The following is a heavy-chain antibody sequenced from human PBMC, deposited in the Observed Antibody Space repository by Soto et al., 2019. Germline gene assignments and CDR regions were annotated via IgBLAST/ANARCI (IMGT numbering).Heavy chain of an antibody. Sequence: SVKVSCKASGGTFSSYTISWVRQAPGQGLEWMGRIIPILGIANYAQKFQGRVTITADKSTSTAYMELSSLRSEDTAVYYCARDDYGSGSYPYYYGMDVWGQGTTVTVSS. CDR3: ARDDYGSGSYPYYYGMDV. D-gene: IGHD3-10*01. CDR1: GGTFSSYT. J-gene: IGHJ6*02. CDR2: IIPILGIA. V-gene: IGHV1-69*04.